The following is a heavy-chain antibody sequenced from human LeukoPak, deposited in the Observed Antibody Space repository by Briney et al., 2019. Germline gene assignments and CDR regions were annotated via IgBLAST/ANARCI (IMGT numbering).Heavy chain of an antibody. CDR1: GGSISSSSYY. J-gene: IGHJ3*02. D-gene: IGHD3-3*02. V-gene: IGHV4-39*07. CDR3: ASDLAGAFDI. CDR2: IYYSGST. Sequence: SSETLSLTCTVSGGSISSSSYYWGWIRQPPGKGLEWIGSIYYSGSTYYNPSLKSRVTMSVDTSKNQFSLKLSSVTAADTAVYYCASDLAGAFDIWGQGTMVTVSS.